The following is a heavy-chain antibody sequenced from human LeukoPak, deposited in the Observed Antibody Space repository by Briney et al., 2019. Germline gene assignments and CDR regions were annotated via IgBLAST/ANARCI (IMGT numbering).Heavy chain of an antibody. Sequence: GASVKVSCKASGYTFTIYDINWVRQATGQGLEWMGWMNPNSGNTGYAQKFQGRVTITRNTSISTAYMELSSLRSEDTAVYYCATPIYPGRYSGYDDRLLESWGQGTLVTVSS. J-gene: IGHJ4*02. CDR1: GYTFTIYD. CDR3: ATPIYPGRYSGYDDRLLES. V-gene: IGHV1-8*03. CDR2: MNPNSGNT. D-gene: IGHD5-12*01.